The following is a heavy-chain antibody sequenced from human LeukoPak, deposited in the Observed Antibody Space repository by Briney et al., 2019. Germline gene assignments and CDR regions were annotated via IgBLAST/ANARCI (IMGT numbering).Heavy chain of an antibody. CDR2: IYSGGST. J-gene: IGHJ3*02. CDR1: GFTVSSNY. Sequence: PGGSLRLSCAASGFTVSSNYMSWVRQAPGKGLEWVSVIYSGGSTYYADSVKGRFTISRDNSKNTLYLQMNSLRAEDTAVYYCARDGRYCGGDCSSAFDIWGQGTMVTVSS. V-gene: IGHV3-53*01. D-gene: IGHD2-21*02. CDR3: ARDGRYCGGDCSSAFDI.